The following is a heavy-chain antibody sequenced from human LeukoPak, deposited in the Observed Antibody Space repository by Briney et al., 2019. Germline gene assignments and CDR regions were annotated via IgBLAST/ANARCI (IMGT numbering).Heavy chain of an antibody. CDR3: ARGRYCSGGSCYYAFDI. J-gene: IGHJ3*02. D-gene: IGHD2-15*01. Sequence: SETLSHTCAVYGGSFSGYYWSWIRQPPGKGLEWIGEINHSGSTNYNPSLKSRVTISVDTSKNQYSLKLSSVTAADTAVYYCARGRYCSGGSCYYAFDIWGQGTLVSVFS. CDR1: GGSFSGYY. V-gene: IGHV4-34*01. CDR2: INHSGST.